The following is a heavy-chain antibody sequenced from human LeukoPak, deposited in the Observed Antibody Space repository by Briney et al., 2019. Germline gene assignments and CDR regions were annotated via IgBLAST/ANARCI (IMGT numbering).Heavy chain of an antibody. J-gene: IGHJ4*02. D-gene: IGHD5-24*01. CDR1: GFTFSSAW. Sequence: TGGSLRLSCPGSGFTFSSAWMTWVRQIPGKGRVWVGHIKRRTDGGTTDYAAPVKGRLTISRDDSKNTVYLQMNSLKTEDSAVYFCATEFYSNGYNFWGQGTLVIVSS. CDR2: IKRRTDGGTT. CDR3: ATEFYSNGYNF. V-gene: IGHV3-15*01.